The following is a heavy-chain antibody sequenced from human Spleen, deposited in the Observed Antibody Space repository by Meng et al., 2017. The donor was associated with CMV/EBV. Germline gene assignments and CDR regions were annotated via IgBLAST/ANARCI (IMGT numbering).Heavy chain of an antibody. Sequence: GESLKISCAASGFTFSSYEMNWVRQAPGKGLEWVSSISSSSAYIYYADSMKGRFTISRDNAKNLLYLQMNSLRVEDTAVYYCARDLGSGSYLPPDYWGQGTLVTVSS. CDR2: ISSSSAYI. CDR3: ARDLGSGSYLPPDY. CDR1: GFTFSSYE. D-gene: IGHD1-26*01. V-gene: IGHV3-21*06. J-gene: IGHJ4*02.